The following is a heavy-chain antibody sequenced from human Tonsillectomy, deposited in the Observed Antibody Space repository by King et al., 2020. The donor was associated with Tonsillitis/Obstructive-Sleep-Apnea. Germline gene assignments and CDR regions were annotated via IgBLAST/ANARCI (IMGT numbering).Heavy chain of an antibody. CDR2: ISAYNGHT. CDR3: AIDSMSHYYDSSAYYTFDY. CDR1: GYTFSNYG. V-gene: IGHV1-18*01. Sequence: QLVQSGAEVKKPGASVKVSCMASGYTFSNYGISWVRQAPGQGLEWMGWISAYNGHTNSAQKLQVRVTMTTDTSTSTAFMELRSLISDDTAVYYCAIDSMSHYYDSSAYYTFDYWGQGTLVTVSS. J-gene: IGHJ4*02. D-gene: IGHD3-22*01.